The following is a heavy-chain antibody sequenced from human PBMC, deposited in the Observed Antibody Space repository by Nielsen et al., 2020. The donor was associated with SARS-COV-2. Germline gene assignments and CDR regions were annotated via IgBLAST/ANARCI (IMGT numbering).Heavy chain of an antibody. J-gene: IGHJ4*02. CDR1: GFTFSSYA. CDR3: ARDWRYYFDY. CDR2: ISGSGGST. Sequence: GESLKISCAASGFTFSSYAMSWVRQAPGKGLEWVSAISGSGGSTYYADSVKGRFTISRDNSKNTLYLQMNSLRAEDTAVYYCARDWRYYFDYWGQGTLVTVSS. V-gene: IGHV3-23*01. D-gene: IGHD1-1*01.